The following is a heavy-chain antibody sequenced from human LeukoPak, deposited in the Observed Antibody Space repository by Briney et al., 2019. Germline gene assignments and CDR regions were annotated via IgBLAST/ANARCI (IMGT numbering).Heavy chain of an antibody. CDR1: GYAFSGY. CDR2: ISPNSGGT. Sequence: GASVKVSCKASGYAFSGYLHWVRQAPGQGLEWMGWISPNSGGTNNAQQFQGRVTMTRDTSISTAYIELSSLRFDDTATYYCARGVVSGIDPCGQGTLVTVSS. J-gene: IGHJ5*02. V-gene: IGHV1-2*02. CDR3: ARGVVSGIDP. D-gene: IGHD3-10*01.